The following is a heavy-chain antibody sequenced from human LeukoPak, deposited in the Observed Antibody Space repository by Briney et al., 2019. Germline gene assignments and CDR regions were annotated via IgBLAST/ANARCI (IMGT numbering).Heavy chain of an antibody. CDR1: GYTFTNYG. CDR2: MNPNSGNT. V-gene: IGHV1-8*02. D-gene: IGHD1-26*01. Sequence: ASVKVSCKASGYTFTNYGINWVRQAPGQGLEWMGWMNPNSGNTGYAQKFQGRVTMTRNTSISTAYMELSSLRSEDTAVYYCARGNSGSYPNYFDYWGQGILVTVSS. J-gene: IGHJ4*02. CDR3: ARGNSGSYPNYFDY.